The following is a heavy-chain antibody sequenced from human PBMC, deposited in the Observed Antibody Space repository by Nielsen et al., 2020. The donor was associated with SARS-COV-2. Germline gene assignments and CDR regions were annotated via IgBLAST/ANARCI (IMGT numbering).Heavy chain of an antibody. CDR1: GGSFSGHY. CDR3: ARERENFYDKYYFDS. CDR2: IEHNGIT. D-gene: IGHD3-22*01. Sequence: SETLSLTCAVYGGSFSGHYWSWIRQAPGKGLEWIGQIEHNGITKYGPSLKSRVTMSVDTSKNQFSLKLRSVTAADTAIYYCARERENFYDKYYFDSWGQGILVTVSS. J-gene: IGHJ4*02. V-gene: IGHV4-34*01.